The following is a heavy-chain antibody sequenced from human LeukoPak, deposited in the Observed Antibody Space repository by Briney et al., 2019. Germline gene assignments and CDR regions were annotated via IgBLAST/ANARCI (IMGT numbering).Heavy chain of an antibody. J-gene: IGHJ4*02. CDR3: AKGYSYYGTGPCDY. CDR2: ISYDGSNK. D-gene: IGHD3-10*01. Sequence: PGGSLRLSCAASGFTFSTYGMYWVRQAPGKGLEWVAVISYDGSNKYYEDSVTGRFTISRDNSENTLYLQMDSPRPEDTAVYYCAKGYSYYGTGPCDYWGQGTLVTFSS. CDR1: GFTFSTYG. V-gene: IGHV3-30*18.